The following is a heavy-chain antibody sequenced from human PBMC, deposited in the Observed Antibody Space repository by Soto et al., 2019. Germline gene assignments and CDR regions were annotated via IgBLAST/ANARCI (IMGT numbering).Heavy chain of an antibody. CDR1: GGSISSYY. J-gene: IGHJ6*02. CDR2: IYYSGST. D-gene: IGHD4-17*01. Sequence: SETLSLTCTVSGGSISSYYWSWIRQPPGKGLEWIGYIYYSGSTNYNPSLKSRVTISVDTSKNQFSLKLSSVTAADTAVYYCARDRDYGGNSGSGMRYYYYGMDVWGQGTTVTVSS. CDR3: ARDRDYGGNSGSGMRYYYYGMDV. V-gene: IGHV4-59*01.